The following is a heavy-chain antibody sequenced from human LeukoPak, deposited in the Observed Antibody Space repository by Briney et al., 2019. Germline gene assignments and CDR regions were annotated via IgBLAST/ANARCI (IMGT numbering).Heavy chain of an antibody. CDR1: GFTFSSYG. CDR2: IRYDGSNK. Sequence: GGSLRPSCAASGFTFSSYGMRWVRQAPGKGLEWVAFIRYDGSNKYYADSVKGRFTISRDNSKNTLYLQMNSLRAEDTAVYYCANIDGGWHGPLAPPPSSNYWGQGTLVTVSS. J-gene: IGHJ4*02. D-gene: IGHD6-19*01. CDR3: ANIDGGWHGPLAPPPSSNY. V-gene: IGHV3-30*02.